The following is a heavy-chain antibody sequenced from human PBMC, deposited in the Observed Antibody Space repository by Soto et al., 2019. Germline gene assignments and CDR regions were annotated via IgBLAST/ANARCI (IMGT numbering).Heavy chain of an antibody. CDR1: GFTFSSFG. Sequence: QVQVVESGGGVVQPGRSLRLSCAASGFTFSSFGMHWVRQAPGKGLEWVSLIWYDGSKKSYGDSVKGRFTISRDNYRNTVYLQMTSLRDDDTAVYYCARDASYYSLWSGYYPSRNGMDVWGQGTTVTVSS. CDR3: ARDASYYSLWSGYYPSRNGMDV. D-gene: IGHD3-3*01. CDR2: IWYDGSKK. V-gene: IGHV3-33*01. J-gene: IGHJ6*02.